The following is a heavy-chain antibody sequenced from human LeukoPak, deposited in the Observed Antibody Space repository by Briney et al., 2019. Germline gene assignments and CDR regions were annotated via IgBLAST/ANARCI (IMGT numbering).Heavy chain of an antibody. CDR2: FGTRSTSI. Sequence: GGSLRLSCAASGFSLSSYSMNWIRQAPGKGLEWVSSFGTRSTSIYHAGSVKGRFAISRDNAKNSLYPQMNSLRAEDTAVYYCAREVSEGFDFWGQGTLVTVSS. CDR3: AREVSEGFDF. D-gene: IGHD3-22*01. V-gene: IGHV3-21*01. CDR1: GFSLSSYS. J-gene: IGHJ4*02.